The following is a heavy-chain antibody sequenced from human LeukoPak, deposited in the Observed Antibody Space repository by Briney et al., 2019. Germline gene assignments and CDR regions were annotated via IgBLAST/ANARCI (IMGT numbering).Heavy chain of an antibody. CDR3: RTDRYGDYGDYIDY. V-gene: IGHV1-2*02. CDR1: GYSDYG. J-gene: IGHJ4*02. CDR2: INPNSGGT. D-gene: IGHD4-17*01. Sequence: ASVKVSCKASGYSDYGISWVRQAPGQGLEWMGWINPNSGGTNYAQKFQGRVTMTRDTSISTAYMELSRLRSDDTAVYYCRTDRYGDYGDYIDYWGQGTLVTVSS.